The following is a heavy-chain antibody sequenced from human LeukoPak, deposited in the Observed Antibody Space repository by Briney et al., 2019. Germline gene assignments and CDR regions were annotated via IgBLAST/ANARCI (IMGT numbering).Heavy chain of an antibody. D-gene: IGHD3-22*01. V-gene: IGHV1-2*02. CDR1: GYTFTGYY. Sequence: ASVKVSCKASGYTFTGYYMHWVRQAPGQGLEWMGWINPNSGGTNYAQKFQGRVTMTRDTSISTAYMELSGLRSDDTAVYYCARAVGGSSGYGDFDYWGQGTLVTVSS. CDR3: ARAVGGSSGYGDFDY. J-gene: IGHJ4*02. CDR2: INPNSGGT.